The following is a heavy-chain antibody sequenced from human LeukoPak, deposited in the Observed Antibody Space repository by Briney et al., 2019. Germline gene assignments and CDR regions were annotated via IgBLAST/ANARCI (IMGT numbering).Heavy chain of an antibody. CDR2: IKSKTDGGII. D-gene: IGHD3-16*02. CDR1: GFTFSNAW. V-gene: IGHV3-15*01. Sequence: PGGSLRLSCAASGFTFSNAWMNWVRQAPGKGLEWVGRIKSKTDGGIIDYAAPVKGRFTISRDDSKKTLYLQMNSLKTEDTAVYYCTTPFFVVPSSWGQGTLVTGSS. J-gene: IGHJ5*02. CDR3: TTPFFVVPSS.